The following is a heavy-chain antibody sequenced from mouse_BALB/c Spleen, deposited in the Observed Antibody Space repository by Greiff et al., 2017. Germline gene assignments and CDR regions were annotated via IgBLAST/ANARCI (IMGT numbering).Heavy chain of an antibody. V-gene: IGHV1-80*01. Sequence: VQLVESGAELVRPGSSVKISCKASGYAFSSYWMNWVKQRPGQGLEWIGQIYPGDGDTNYNGKFKGKATLTADKSSSTAYMQLSSLTSEDSAVYFCARPYYGSSFYAIDYWGQGTSVTVSS. J-gene: IGHJ4*01. CDR1: GYAFSSYW. CDR3: ARPYYGSSFYAIDY. D-gene: IGHD1-1*01. CDR2: IYPGDGDT.